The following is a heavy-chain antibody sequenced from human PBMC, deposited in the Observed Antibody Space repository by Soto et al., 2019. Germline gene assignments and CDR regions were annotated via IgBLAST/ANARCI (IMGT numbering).Heavy chain of an antibody. CDR1: GGSFSGYY. CDR2: INHSGST. CDR3: ARGRGGSYSSDY. Sequence: QVQLQQWGAGLLKPSETLSLTCAVYGGSFSGYYWSWIRQPPGKGLEWIGEINHSGSTNYNPSLNSRVTISVDTSKNQFSLKLSSVTAADTAVYYCARGRGGSYSSDYWGQGTLVTVSS. D-gene: IGHD1-26*01. J-gene: IGHJ4*02. V-gene: IGHV4-34*01.